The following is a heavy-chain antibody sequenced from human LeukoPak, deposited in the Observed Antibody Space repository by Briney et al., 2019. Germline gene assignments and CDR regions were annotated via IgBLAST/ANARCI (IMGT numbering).Heavy chain of an antibody. CDR2: ISGGGGNT. V-gene: IGHV3-23*01. Sequence: GGSLRLSCAASGFTFSTYAMSWVRQAPGKGLEWVSGISGGGGNTCYTDSVKGRFTISRDNSKNTMFLQMNSLRAEDTAIYYCAKGAIPVAKYYFDYWGQGTLVTVSS. CDR1: GFTFSTYA. D-gene: IGHD6-19*01. J-gene: IGHJ4*02. CDR3: AKGAIPVAKYYFDY.